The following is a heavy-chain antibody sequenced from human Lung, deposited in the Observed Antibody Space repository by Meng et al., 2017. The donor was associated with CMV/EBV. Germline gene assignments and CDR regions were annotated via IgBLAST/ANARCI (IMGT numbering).Heavy chain of an antibody. V-gene: IGHV3-21*06. CDR3: ARDGSDYYDVIGYGPVDY. CDR2: ISSSTASV. Sequence: ESXKISXAASGFTFSTFSMAWVRQAPGRGLEWVASISSSTASVYYAGSVQGRFTISRDNARNSLFLQMNSATAEDTAVYYCARDGSDYYDVIGYGPVDYWGQGVLVTVSS. CDR1: GFTFSTFS. D-gene: IGHD3-22*01. J-gene: IGHJ4*02.